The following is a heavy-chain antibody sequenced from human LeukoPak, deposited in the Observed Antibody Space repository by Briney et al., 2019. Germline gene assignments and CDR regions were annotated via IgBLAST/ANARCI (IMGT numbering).Heavy chain of an antibody. V-gene: IGHV3-11*01. CDR2: ISSSGSTI. J-gene: IGHJ3*02. Sequence: GGSLRLSCAASGFTFSDYYMSWIRQAPGKGLEWVSYISSSGSTIYYADSVKGRFTISRDNAKNSLYLQMNSLRAEDTAVYYCARDPYSSSWIDAFDIWGQGTMVTVSS. D-gene: IGHD6-13*01. CDR3: ARDPYSSSWIDAFDI. CDR1: GFTFSDYY.